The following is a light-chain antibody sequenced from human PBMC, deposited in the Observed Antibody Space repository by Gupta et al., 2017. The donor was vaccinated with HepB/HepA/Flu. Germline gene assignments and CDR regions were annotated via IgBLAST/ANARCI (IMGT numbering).Light chain of an antibody. CDR3: QQYDTAPLT. Sequence: DKQMTQPPSSLSASIGERVTITCRQSKDINKYLAWYQVKPGQVHKLLMYGASAMQTGVPSRFSGSGSGTEFTLTISSLQPEDVAIYYCQQYDTAPLTFGQGTQVDIK. V-gene: IGKV1-27*01. J-gene: IGKJ4*01. CDR2: GAS. CDR1: KDINKY.